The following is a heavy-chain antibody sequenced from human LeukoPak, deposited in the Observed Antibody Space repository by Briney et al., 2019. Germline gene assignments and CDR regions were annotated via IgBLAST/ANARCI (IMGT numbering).Heavy chain of an antibody. CDR1: GFTFDDYA. CDR2: ISWNSGSI. Sequence: GRSLRLSCAASGFTFDDYAIHWVRQAPGKGLEWVSGISWNSGSIGYADSVKGRFTISRDNAKNSLYLQMNSLRAEDTALYYCAKDPRPNYYGSGSYFGWFDPWGQGTLVTVSS. V-gene: IGHV3-9*01. D-gene: IGHD3-10*01. CDR3: AKDPRPNYYGSGSYFGWFDP. J-gene: IGHJ5*02.